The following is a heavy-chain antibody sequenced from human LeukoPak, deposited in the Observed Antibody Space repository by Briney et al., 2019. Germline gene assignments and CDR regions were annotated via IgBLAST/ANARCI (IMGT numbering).Heavy chain of an antibody. D-gene: IGHD1-26*01. CDR3: VRDSGPSPTRWFDP. CDR1: GFTFSSYG. J-gene: IGHJ5*02. Sequence: GGTLRLSCAASGFTFSSYGMSWVRQAPGKGLEWVSAISSNGGSTYYADSVKGRFTISRDNSKNTLYLQMNSLRAEDTAVYYCVRDSGPSPTRWFDPWGQGTLVSVSS. V-gene: IGHV3-23*01. CDR2: ISSNGGST.